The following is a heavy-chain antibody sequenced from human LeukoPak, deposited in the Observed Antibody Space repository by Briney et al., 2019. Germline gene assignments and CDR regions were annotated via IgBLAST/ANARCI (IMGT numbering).Heavy chain of an antibody. CDR2: IYYSGSN. Sequence: SETLSLTCTVSGGSISSYYWSWIRQPPGKGLEWIGYIYYSGSNNYNPSLKSRVTISVDTSKNQFSLKLSSVTAADTAVYYCARSSGWYRNFDYWGQGTLVTVSS. V-gene: IGHV4-59*08. D-gene: IGHD6-19*01. CDR1: GGSISSYY. CDR3: ARSSGWYRNFDY. J-gene: IGHJ4*02.